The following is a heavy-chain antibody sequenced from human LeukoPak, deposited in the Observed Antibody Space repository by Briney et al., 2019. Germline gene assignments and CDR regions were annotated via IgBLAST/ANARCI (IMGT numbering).Heavy chain of an antibody. J-gene: IGHJ4*02. CDR1: GGSISSYY. D-gene: IGHD4-17*01. Sequence: PSETLSLTCTVSGGSISSYYWSWIRQPPGKGLEWIGNIYDSGSTNYNPSLKSRVTISVDTSKNQCSLKLSSVTAADTAFYFCAKGREGGDYVRGPSDYWGQGTLVTVSS. CDR3: AKGREGGDYVRGPSDY. V-gene: IGHV4-59*01. CDR2: IYDSGST.